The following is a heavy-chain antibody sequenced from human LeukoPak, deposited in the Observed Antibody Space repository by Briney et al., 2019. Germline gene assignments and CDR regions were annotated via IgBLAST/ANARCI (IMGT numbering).Heavy chain of an antibody. CDR2: INPNSGGT. Sequence: GASVKVSCKASGYTFTGYHMHWVRQAPGQGLEWMGWINPNSGGTNYAQKFQGRVTMTRDTSISTAYMELSSLRSDDTAVYYCARVAYGGYDEESAWGQGTLVTVSS. V-gene: IGHV1-2*02. J-gene: IGHJ4*02. D-gene: IGHD5-12*01. CDR1: GYTFTGYH. CDR3: ARVAYGGYDEESA.